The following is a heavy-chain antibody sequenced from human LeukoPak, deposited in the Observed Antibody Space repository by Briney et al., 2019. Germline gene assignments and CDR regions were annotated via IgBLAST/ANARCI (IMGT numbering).Heavy chain of an antibody. CDR1: GGSISTFH. Sequence: SGTLSLTCTVSGGSISTFHWSWIRPPPGQGLEWIGYIYHSGNTISSHSLKSRVTISVDTSKNQISLTLNSVTAADTAVYYCTRGGYSDYRYRPFLWGEGALVTFAS. CDR2: IYHSGNT. V-gene: IGHV4-59*01. CDR3: TRGGYSDYRYRPFL. J-gene: IGHJ4*02. D-gene: IGHD5-12*01.